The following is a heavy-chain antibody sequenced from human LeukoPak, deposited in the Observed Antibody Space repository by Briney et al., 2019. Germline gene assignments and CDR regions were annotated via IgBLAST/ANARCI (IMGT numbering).Heavy chain of an antibody. Sequence: QPGGSLRLSCTASGFTFSSYAMNWVRQAPGKGLEWVSGIGAGGTFTYYADSVKGRFTISRDNSKNTLYLQMNSLRAEDTAVYYCAKDQEQQLVRDYYYYGMDVWGQGTTVTVSS. CDR2: IGAGGTFT. V-gene: IGHV3-23*01. J-gene: IGHJ6*02. CDR1: GFTFSSYA. CDR3: AKDQEQQLVRDYYYYGMDV. D-gene: IGHD6-13*01.